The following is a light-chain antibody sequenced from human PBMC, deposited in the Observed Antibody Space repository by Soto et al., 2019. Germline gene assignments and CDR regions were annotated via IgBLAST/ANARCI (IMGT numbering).Light chain of an antibody. CDR1: SSDVGSYYF. Sequence: QSALTQPASVSGSPGQSITIPCTGTSSDVGSYYFVSWYQHHPGKAPKLMIYEGSKRPSGVSNRFSGSKSGNTASLTISGLQAEDEADYYCCSYAGSSTLLFGGGTKLTVL. CDR3: CSYAGSSTLL. CDR2: EGS. J-gene: IGLJ2*01. V-gene: IGLV2-23*01.